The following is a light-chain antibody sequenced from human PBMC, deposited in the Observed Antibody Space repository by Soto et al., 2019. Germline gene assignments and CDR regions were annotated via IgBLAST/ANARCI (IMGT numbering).Light chain of an antibody. V-gene: IGKV3-20*01. CDR2: GAS. CDR1: QSVSSSY. J-gene: IGKJ1*01. Sequence: EIVLTQSPGTLSLSPGERATLSCRASQSVSSSYLAWYQQKPGQAPRLLIYGASSRATGIPDRFSGSGSGTDFTLTISRPEPEDFTVYYCQQYCSSPRTFGQGTKVEIK. CDR3: QQYCSSPRT.